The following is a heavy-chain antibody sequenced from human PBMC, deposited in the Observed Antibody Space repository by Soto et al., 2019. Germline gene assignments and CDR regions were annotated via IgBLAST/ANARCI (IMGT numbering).Heavy chain of an antibody. CDR2: IIPIFGTA. CDR3: ARDGGRDGYNRDFDY. Sequence: QVQLVQSGPEVKNPGSSVKVSCKASGATSSGYAISWVRQAPGQGLEWRGGIIPIFGTANYAQKFQGRVTITADESTSTAYMELSSLRSEDTAVYYCARDGGRDGYNRDFDYWGQGTLVTVSS. J-gene: IGHJ4*02. CDR1: GATSSGYA. D-gene: IGHD5-12*01. V-gene: IGHV1-69*01.